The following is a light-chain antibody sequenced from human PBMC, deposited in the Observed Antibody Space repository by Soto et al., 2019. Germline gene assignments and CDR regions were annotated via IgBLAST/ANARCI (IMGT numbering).Light chain of an antibody. CDR1: QYVGTR. Sequence: EIVLTQSPATLSSSPGETATLSCRASQYVGTRLAWYQHKPGQAPRLLIYYTSNRATGIPARFSGSGSGTDFTLTINSLAPEDFATYYCQQANSFPRTFGPGTKVDIK. V-gene: IGKV3-11*01. CDR2: YTS. J-gene: IGKJ3*01. CDR3: QQANSFPRT.